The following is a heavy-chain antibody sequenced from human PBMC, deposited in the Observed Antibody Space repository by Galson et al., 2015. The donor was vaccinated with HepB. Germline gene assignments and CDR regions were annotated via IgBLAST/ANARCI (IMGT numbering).Heavy chain of an antibody. J-gene: IGHJ4*02. V-gene: IGHV3-23*01. D-gene: IGHD3-10*01. Sequence: SLRLSCPASGFTFDTFTMSWVRQAPGKGLEWVSSIRGSGDNTYYADSVKGRSTISRNNSRDTLYLRMNSLRAEDTAMYYCAMNLRRWGQGTLVTVSS. CDR1: GFTFDTFT. CDR3: AMNLRR. CDR2: IRGSGDNT.